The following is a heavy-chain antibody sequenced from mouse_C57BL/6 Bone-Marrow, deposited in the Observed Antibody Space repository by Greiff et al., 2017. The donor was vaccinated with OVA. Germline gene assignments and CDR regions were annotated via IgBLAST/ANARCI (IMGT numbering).Heavy chain of an antibody. CDR1: GYTFTDYY. Sequence: VQLQQSGPVLVKPGASVKMSCKASGYTFTDYYMNWVKQSHGKSLEWIGVINPYNGGTSYNQKFKGKATLTVDKSSSTAYMELNSLTSEDSAVYYWARGGYGNYVSYAMDDWGQGTSVTVSS. D-gene: IGHD2-10*02. CDR2: INPYNGGT. J-gene: IGHJ4*01. V-gene: IGHV1-19*01. CDR3: ARGGYGNYVSYAMDD.